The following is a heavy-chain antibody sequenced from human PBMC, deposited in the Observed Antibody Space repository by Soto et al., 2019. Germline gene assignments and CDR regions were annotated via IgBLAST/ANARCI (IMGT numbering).Heavy chain of an antibody. CDR3: AREGWCTNGVCHIF. Sequence: GDHNRKRKSQPPGKGLEWIGYIYYSGSTYYNPSLKSRVTISVDTSKNQFSLKLSSVTAADTAVYFCAREGWCTNGVCHIFWRHRTLVTVSS. J-gene: IGHJ4*01. CDR1: GDHN. V-gene: IGHV4-30-4*01. D-gene: IGHD2-8*01. CDR2: IYYSGST.